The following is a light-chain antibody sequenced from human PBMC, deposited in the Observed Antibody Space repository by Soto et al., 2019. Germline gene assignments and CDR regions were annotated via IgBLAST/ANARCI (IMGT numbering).Light chain of an antibody. J-gene: IGKJ2*01. CDR1: QSDSSSY. V-gene: IGKV3-20*01. CDR2: GAS. Sequence: EIVLTQSPGTQSLSPGERATLSCRASQSDSSSYLAWYQQKPGQAPRLLIYGASSRATGIPDRFSGSGSGTDFTLTISRLEPEDFAVYYCQQYGSSLYTFGQGTKLEIK. CDR3: QQYGSSLYT.